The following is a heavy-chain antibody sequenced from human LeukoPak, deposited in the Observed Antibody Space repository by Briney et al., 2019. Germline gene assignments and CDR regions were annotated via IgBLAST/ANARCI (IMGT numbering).Heavy chain of an antibody. Sequence: PGGSLRLSCAASGFTFTSYAMSWVRQAPGKGLEWVSAISGSGGSRYYADSVKGRFTISRDNSKNTLYLQMNSLRAEDTAVYYCAKDRDYYDSSGYSLDYWGQGTLVTVSS. J-gene: IGHJ4*02. D-gene: IGHD3-22*01. V-gene: IGHV3-23*01. CDR1: GFTFTSYA. CDR2: ISGSGGSR. CDR3: AKDRDYYDSSGYSLDY.